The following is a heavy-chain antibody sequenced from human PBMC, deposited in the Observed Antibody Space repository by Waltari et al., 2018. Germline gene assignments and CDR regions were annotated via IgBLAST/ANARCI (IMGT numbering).Heavy chain of an antibody. Sequence: QVQLVQSGAEVKKPGASVKVSCKASGYTFTSYYMHWVRQDPGQGLEWMGIINPSGGSTSYAQKFQGRVTMTRDTSTSTVYMELSSLRSEDTAVYYCARDQGPITMVQGDRGDYLGQGTLVTVSS. CDR2: INPSGGST. D-gene: IGHD3-10*01. J-gene: IGHJ4*02. CDR3: ARDQGPITMVQGDRGDY. V-gene: IGHV1-46*01. CDR1: GYTFTSYY.